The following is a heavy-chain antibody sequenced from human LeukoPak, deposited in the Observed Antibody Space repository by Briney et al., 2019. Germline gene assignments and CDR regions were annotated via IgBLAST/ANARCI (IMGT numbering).Heavy chain of an antibody. CDR2: INHSGST. D-gene: IGHD6-19*01. CDR1: AESFSDYY. J-gene: IGHJ3*02. V-gene: IGHV4-34*01. CDR3: ARHATIAVDAFDI. Sequence: ASETLSLTCAVYAESFSDYYWSWIRQSPGKGLEWIGEINHSGSTYYNPSLKSRVTISVDTSKNQFSLKLSSVTAADTAVYYCARHATIAVDAFDIWGQGTMVTVSS.